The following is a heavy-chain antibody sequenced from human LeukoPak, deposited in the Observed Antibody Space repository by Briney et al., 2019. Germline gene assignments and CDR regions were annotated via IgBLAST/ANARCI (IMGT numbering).Heavy chain of an antibody. V-gene: IGHV4-59*01. CDR3: ASSIAAAGTYYYYGMDV. D-gene: IGHD6-13*01. J-gene: IGHJ6*04. CDR1: GGSISSYY. CDR2: IYYSGST. Sequence: SETLSLTCTVSGGSISSYYWSWIRQPPGKGLEWIGYIYYSGSTNYNPSLKGRVTISVDTSKNQFSLKLSSVTAADTAVYYCASSIAAAGTYYYYGMDVWGKGTTVTASS.